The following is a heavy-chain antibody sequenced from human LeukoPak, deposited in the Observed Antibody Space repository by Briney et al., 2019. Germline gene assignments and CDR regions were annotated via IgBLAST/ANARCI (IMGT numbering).Heavy chain of an antibody. Sequence: SETLSLTCTVSGGSISSSSYYWGWIRQPSGKGLEWIGSIYYSGSTYYTPSLKSRVTISVDTSKNQFSLELTSVTAADTAVYYCARHSGSGSYHSPFGNWGQGTLVTVSS. CDR3: ARHSGSGSYHSPFGN. CDR1: GGSISSSSYY. CDR2: IYYSGST. D-gene: IGHD3-10*01. J-gene: IGHJ4*02. V-gene: IGHV4-39*01.